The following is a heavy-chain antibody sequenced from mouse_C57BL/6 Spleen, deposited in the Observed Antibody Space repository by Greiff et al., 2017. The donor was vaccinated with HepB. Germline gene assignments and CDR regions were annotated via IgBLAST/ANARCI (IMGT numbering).Heavy chain of an antibody. D-gene: IGHD3-2*02. CDR2: INPSNGGT. CDR3: AGGQLRLGYAMDY. CDR1: GYPFTSYW. Sequence: QVQLQQPGTELVKPGASVKLSCKASGYPFTSYWMHWVKQRPGQGLEWIGNINPSNGGTNYNEKFKSKATLTVDKSSSTAYRQLSSLTSEDSAVYYWAGGQLRLGYAMDYWGQGTSVTVSS. J-gene: IGHJ4*01. V-gene: IGHV1-53*01.